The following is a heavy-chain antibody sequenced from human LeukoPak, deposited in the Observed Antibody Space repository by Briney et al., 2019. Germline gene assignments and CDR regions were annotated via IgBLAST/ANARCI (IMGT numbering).Heavy chain of an antibody. CDR2: IYYSGST. V-gene: IGHV4-39*01. CDR1: GGSISSSSYY. D-gene: IGHD3-10*01. Sequence: SETLSLTCTVSGGSISSSSYYWGWIRQPPGKGLEWIGSIYYSGSTYYNPSLKSRVTISVDTSKNQFSLKLSSVTAADTAVYYCASEWFGALLVPNWFDPWGQGTLVTVSS. CDR3: ASEWFGALLVPNWFDP. J-gene: IGHJ5*02.